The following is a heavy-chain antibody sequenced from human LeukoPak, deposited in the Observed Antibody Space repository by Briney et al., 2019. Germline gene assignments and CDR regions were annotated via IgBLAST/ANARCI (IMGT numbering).Heavy chain of an antibody. CDR1: GFTFTNYG. Sequence: VASVKVSCKASGFTFTNYGITWVRQAPGQGLEWMGWISAYNGDTNYAQKLRYRVTMTTDTSTSTAYMELRSLRSDDTAVYYCARAGEQHLDYYFNYWGQGTPVTVSS. J-gene: IGHJ4*02. CDR2: ISAYNGDT. V-gene: IGHV1-18*04. D-gene: IGHD6-13*01. CDR3: ARAGEQHLDYYFNY.